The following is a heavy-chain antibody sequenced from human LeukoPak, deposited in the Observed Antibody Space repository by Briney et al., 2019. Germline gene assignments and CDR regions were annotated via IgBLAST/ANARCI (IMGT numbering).Heavy chain of an antibody. CDR1: GFTFDEYA. CDR2: ISWDGGST. V-gene: IGHV3-43D*03. Sequence: GGSLRLSCAASGFTFDEYAMHWVRQAPGKGLEWVSLISWDGGSTYYADSVKGRFTISRDNSKNSLYLQMNSLRAEDTALYYCAKGTSSWHEFDYWGQGTLVTVSS. CDR3: AKGTSSWHEFDY. D-gene: IGHD6-13*01. J-gene: IGHJ4*02.